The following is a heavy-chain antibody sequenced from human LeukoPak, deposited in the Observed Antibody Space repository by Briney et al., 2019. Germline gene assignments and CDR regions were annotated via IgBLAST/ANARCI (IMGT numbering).Heavy chain of an antibody. CDR2: IYHSGST. V-gene: IGHV4-30-2*01. J-gene: IGHJ4*02. CDR1: GGSISSGGYY. Sequence: PSETLSLTCTVSGGSISSGGYYWSWIRQPPGKGLEWIGYIYHSGSTYYNPSLKSRVTISVDRSKNQFSLKLSSVTAADTAVYYCATGYGDFRVEGRYFYSWGQGTLVTVSS. D-gene: IGHD4-17*01. CDR3: ATGYGDFRVEGRYFYS.